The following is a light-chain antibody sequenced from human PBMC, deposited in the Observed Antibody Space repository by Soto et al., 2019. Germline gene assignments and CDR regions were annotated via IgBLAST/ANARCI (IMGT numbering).Light chain of an antibody. CDR2: DAS. Sequence: EIVMTQSPATLSVSPGERFTLSCRASQSVSNNFLDWYQQKPGQAPRLLIYDASSRATGIPARFSGSGSGTEFTLTIRSLQSEDFAVYYCQQYNNWPSFGGGTKVDI. V-gene: IGKV3D-15*01. J-gene: IGKJ4*01. CDR1: QSVSNN. CDR3: QQYNNWPS.